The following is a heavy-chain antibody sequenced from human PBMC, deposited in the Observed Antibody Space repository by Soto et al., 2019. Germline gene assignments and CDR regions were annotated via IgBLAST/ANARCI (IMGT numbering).Heavy chain of an antibody. J-gene: IGHJ6*02. CDR1: GFTFDDYA. Sequence: PGGSLRLCCAASGFTFDDYAMHWVRQAPGKGLEWASGISWNSGSIGYADSVKGRFTISRDNAKNSLYLQMNSLRAEDTALYYCAKEKGFGGVRKGMDVWGQGTTVTVSS. D-gene: IGHD3-16*01. V-gene: IGHV3-9*01. CDR2: ISWNSGSI. CDR3: AKEKGFGGVRKGMDV.